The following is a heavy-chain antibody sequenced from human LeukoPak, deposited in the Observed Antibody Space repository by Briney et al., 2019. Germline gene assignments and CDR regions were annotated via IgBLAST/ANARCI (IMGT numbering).Heavy chain of an antibody. CDR1: GGSISSGSYY. V-gene: IGHV4-39*01. CDR3: ARHLGSKVAATYGFDY. J-gene: IGHJ4*02. CDR2: IYYSGST. D-gene: IGHD2-15*01. Sequence: PSETLSLTCTVSGGSISSGSYYWGWIRQPPGKGLEWIGSIYYSGSTYYNPSLKSRVTISVDTSKNQFSLKLSSVTAADTAVYYCARHLGSKVAATYGFDYWGQGTLVTVSS.